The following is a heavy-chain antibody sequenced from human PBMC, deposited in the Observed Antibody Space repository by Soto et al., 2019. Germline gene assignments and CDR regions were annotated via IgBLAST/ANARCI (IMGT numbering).Heavy chain of an antibody. CDR2: INSDGSSR. V-gene: IGHV3-74*01. Sequence: PGGSLRLSCAASGFTFSSYAMSWVRQAPGKGLVWVSRINSDGSSRSYRDSVKGRFTISRDNAKNTLYLQMNSLRAEDTTVYYCARDLGYCPNGVCSRSPYGMDIWGQGTTVTVSS. CDR1: GFTFSSYA. D-gene: IGHD2-8*01. CDR3: ARDLGYCPNGVCSRSPYGMDI. J-gene: IGHJ6*02.